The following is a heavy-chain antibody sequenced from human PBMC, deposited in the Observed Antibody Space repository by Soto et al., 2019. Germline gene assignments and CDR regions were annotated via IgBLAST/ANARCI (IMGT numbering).Heavy chain of an antibody. CDR2: IGGGGRST. V-gene: IGHV3-23*01. CDR3: AKVRRSLDY. J-gene: IGHJ4*02. Sequence: EVQLLESGGGLVQPGGSLRLSCAASGFTFSSYVMSWVRQAPGKGLEWVAAIGGGGRSTYYADSVKGRFTISRDNSKNTLYLQMNSLRAEDKAVYYCAKVRRSLDYWGQGTLVTVSS. CDR1: GFTFSSYV.